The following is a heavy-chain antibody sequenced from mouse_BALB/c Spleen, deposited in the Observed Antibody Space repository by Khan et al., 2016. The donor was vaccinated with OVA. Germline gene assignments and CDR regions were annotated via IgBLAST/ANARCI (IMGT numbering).Heavy chain of an antibody. CDR1: GYSIPSNYA. D-gene: IGHD1-1*01. J-gene: IGHJ4*01. V-gene: IGHV3-2*02. CDR2: ISYSGGT. CDR3: SRQNYCGYALDD. Sequence: EVQLQESGPGLVKPSQSLSLTCTVTGYSIPSNYAWSWIRQFPGNKLEWMGYISYSGGTSYNPSLKTRIYVTRHTSENQFFLQLNSVTTEDAATYNCSRQNYCGYALDDWGQGTSVPVPS.